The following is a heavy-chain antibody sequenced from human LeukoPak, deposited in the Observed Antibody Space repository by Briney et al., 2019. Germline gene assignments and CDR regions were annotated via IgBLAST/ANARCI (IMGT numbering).Heavy chain of an antibody. J-gene: IGHJ3*02. CDR2: ISWNSGNI. V-gene: IGHV3-9*01. Sequence: GGSLRLSCAASGFTFDDYAMHWVRQAPVKGLEWVSGISWNSGNIGYADSVKGRFTISRDNAKNSLYLQMNSLRAEDTALFYCAKVRGGEILAAFDIWGQGTMVTVSS. D-gene: IGHD3-10*01. CDR1: GFTFDDYA. CDR3: AKVRGGEILAAFDI.